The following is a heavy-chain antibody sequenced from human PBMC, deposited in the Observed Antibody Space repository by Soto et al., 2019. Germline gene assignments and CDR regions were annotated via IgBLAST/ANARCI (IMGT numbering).Heavy chain of an antibody. D-gene: IGHD3-10*01. CDR2: IYYSGST. CDR3: ARAQGSGFLVS. J-gene: IGHJ4*02. V-gene: IGHV4-30-4*01. CDR1: GGSISSGDYY. Sequence: QVQLQESGPGLVKPSQTLSLTCTVSGGSISSGDYYWSWIRQPPGKGLEWIGYIYYSGSTYYNPSLNSRVTTAVDTSKNQFSPKLSSVTAADTAVYYCARAQGSGFLVSWGQGTLVTVSS.